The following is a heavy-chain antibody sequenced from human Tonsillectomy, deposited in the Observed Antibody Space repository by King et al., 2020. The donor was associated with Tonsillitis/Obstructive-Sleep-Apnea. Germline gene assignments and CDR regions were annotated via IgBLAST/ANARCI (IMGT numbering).Heavy chain of an antibody. Sequence: VQLVQSGVEEKKPGESLRISCKGSGYSFTSYWISWVRQMPGKGLEWMGRIDPSDSYTNYSPSFQGHVTISADKSISTAYLPWSSLKASDTAMYYCARGGILSAGAPDFWGQGTLVTVSS. J-gene: IGHJ4*02. CDR3: ARGGILSAGAPDF. CDR2: IDPSDSYT. D-gene: IGHD6-13*01. CDR1: GYSFTSYW. V-gene: IGHV5-10-1*01.